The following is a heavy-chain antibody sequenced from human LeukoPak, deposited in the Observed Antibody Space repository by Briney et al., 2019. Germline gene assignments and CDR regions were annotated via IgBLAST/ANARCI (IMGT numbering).Heavy chain of an antibody. CDR3: ASSAAPYYDILTGHFDS. D-gene: IGHD3-9*01. V-gene: IGHV4-59*01. CDR2: IYYSGST. Sequence: SETLSLTCTVSGDSINNYYWNWIRQPPGKGLEWIGYIYYSGSTNYNPSLKSRVTISVDTSKNQFSLKLSSVSAADTAVYYCASSAAPYYDILTGHFDSWGQGTLVTVSS. CDR1: GDSINNYY. J-gene: IGHJ4*02.